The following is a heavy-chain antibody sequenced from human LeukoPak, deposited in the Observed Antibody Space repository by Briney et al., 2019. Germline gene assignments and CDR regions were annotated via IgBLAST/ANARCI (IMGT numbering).Heavy chain of an antibody. V-gene: IGHV4-30-4*08. Sequence: SQTLSLTCTVSGGSISSGDYYWSWIRQPRGKGLEWIGYIYYSGSTYYNPSLKSRVTISVDTSKNQFSLKLSSVTAADTAVYYCAIVSGQQLYFYWGQGTLVTVSS. CDR2: IYYSGST. CDR3: AIVSGQQLYFY. CDR1: GGSISSGDYY. D-gene: IGHD6-13*01. J-gene: IGHJ4*02.